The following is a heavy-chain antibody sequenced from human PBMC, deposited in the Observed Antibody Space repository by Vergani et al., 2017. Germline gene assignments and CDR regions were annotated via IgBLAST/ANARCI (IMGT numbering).Heavy chain of an antibody. Sequence: VQLVESGGGLVKPGGSLRLSCAASGFTFSSYSMNWVRQAPGKGLEWVSSISSSSSYIYYADSVKGRFTISRDNAKNSLYLQMNSLRAEDTDVYYCARCRIAVAGTPQYYFDYWGQGTLVTVSS. J-gene: IGHJ4*02. V-gene: IGHV3-21*01. CDR1: GFTFSSYS. D-gene: IGHD6-19*01. CDR3: ARCRIAVAGTPQYYFDY. CDR2: ISSSSSYI.